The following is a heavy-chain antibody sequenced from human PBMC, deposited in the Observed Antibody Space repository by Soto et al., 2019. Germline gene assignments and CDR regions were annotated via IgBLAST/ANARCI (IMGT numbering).Heavy chain of an antibody. V-gene: IGHV3-33*01. D-gene: IGHD6-25*01. CDR1: GFTFSRYG. Sequence: QVQLVESGGGVVQPGRSLRLSCVASGFTFSRYGMHWVRQAPGKGLEWVAVIWYDGSNKYYADSVKGRFTISRDNSMNTLYLQINSLRAEDTAVYYGTRDLGAAANYWGQGTLVTVSS. J-gene: IGHJ4*02. CDR3: TRDLGAAANY. CDR2: IWYDGSNK.